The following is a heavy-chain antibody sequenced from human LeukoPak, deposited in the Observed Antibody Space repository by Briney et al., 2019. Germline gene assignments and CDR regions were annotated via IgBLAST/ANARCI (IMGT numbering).Heavy chain of an antibody. J-gene: IGHJ4*02. D-gene: IGHD3-10*01. Sequence: ASVKVSCKVSGYTLTELSMHWVRQAPGKGLEWMGGFDPEDGETIYAQKFQGRVTMTEDTSTDTAYMELSSLRSEDTAVYYCATEGITYYYGSGSARLDYWGQGTLVTVSS. V-gene: IGHV1-24*01. CDR1: GYTLTELS. CDR3: ATEGITYYYGSGSARLDY. CDR2: FDPEDGET.